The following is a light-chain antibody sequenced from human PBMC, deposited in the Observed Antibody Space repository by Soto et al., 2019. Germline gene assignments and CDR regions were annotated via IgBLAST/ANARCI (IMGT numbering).Light chain of an antibody. V-gene: IGKV1-5*03. CDR1: QSISSW. CDR3: QQYNSYPIT. CDR2: KAS. J-gene: IGKJ5*01. Sequence: DNHMTQSPSTLSASVGDRVASTCRASQSISSWLAWYQQKPGKAPNLLIYKASSLESGVPSRFSGSGSGTEFTLTISSLQPDDFATYYCQQYNSYPITFGQGTRLEIK.